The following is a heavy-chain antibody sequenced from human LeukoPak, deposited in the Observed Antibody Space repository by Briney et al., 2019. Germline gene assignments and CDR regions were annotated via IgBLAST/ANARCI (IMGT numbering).Heavy chain of an antibody. D-gene: IGHD1-14*01. V-gene: IGHV3-73*01. CDR1: GFTFSGSA. Sequence: GGSLRLSCAASGFTFSGSAMHWVRQASGKGLEWVGRIRSKANNYATAYAASVKGRFTISRDDSKNTAYLQMNSPKTEDTAVYYCTKGLGFTEPVDPWGQGTLVTVSS. CDR3: TKGLGFTEPVDP. J-gene: IGHJ5*02. CDR2: IRSKANNYAT.